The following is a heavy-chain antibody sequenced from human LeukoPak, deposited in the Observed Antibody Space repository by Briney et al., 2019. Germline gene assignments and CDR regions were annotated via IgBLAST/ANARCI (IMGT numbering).Heavy chain of an antibody. Sequence: PGGSLRLSCAASGFPFSDYAMTWVRQTPGKGLEWVSVISGGGDSADYADSMKGRFTISRDNSKNTLYLQMYSLRAEDTASYYCAKLGCTGTICYANYWGQGTLVTVSS. CDR1: GFPFSDYA. D-gene: IGHD2-2*01. V-gene: IGHV3-23*01. CDR3: AKLGCTGTICYANY. CDR2: ISGGGDSA. J-gene: IGHJ4*02.